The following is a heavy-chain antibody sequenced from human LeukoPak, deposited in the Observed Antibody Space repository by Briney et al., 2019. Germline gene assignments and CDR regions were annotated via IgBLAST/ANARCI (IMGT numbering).Heavy chain of an antibody. CDR2: ISGSGGST. CDR3: AKDSGDYCSGGSCYPSGFPY. J-gene: IGHJ4*02. CDR1: GFTFSSYA. Sequence: QSGGSLRLSCAASGFTFSSYAMSWVRQAPGKGLEWVSAISGSGGSTYYADSVKGRFTISRDNSKNTLYLQMNSLRAEDTAVYYCAKDSGDYCSGGSCYPSGFPYWGQGTLVTVSS. D-gene: IGHD2-15*01. V-gene: IGHV3-23*01.